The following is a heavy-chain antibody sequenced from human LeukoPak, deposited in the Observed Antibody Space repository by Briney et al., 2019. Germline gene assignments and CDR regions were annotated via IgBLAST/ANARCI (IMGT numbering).Heavy chain of an antibody. D-gene: IGHD3-3*01. J-gene: IGHJ4*02. CDR2: VKQDGSEK. CDR3: ARDQVDFWSGNNRWYFDY. CDR1: GFTFSSYW. V-gene: IGHV3-7*01. Sequence: PGGSLRLSCAASGFTFSSYWMSWVRQAPGKGLEWVANVKQDGSEKYYVDSVKGRFTISRDNAKNSLYLQMNSLRAEDTAVYYCARDQVDFWSGNNRWYFDYWGQGTLVTVSS.